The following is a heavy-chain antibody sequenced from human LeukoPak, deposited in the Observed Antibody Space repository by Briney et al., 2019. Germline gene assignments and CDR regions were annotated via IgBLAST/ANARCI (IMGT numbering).Heavy chain of an antibody. Sequence: PSETLSLSCTVSGGSISSYYWSWIRQPAGKGLEWIGRIYTSGSTNYNPSLKSRVTMSVDTSKNQFSLKLSSVTAADTAVYYCAGDFNYYGSGSYYNALDYWGQGTLVTVSS. J-gene: IGHJ4*02. CDR1: GGSISSYY. CDR3: AGDFNYYGSGSYYNALDY. CDR2: IYTSGST. D-gene: IGHD3-10*01. V-gene: IGHV4-4*07.